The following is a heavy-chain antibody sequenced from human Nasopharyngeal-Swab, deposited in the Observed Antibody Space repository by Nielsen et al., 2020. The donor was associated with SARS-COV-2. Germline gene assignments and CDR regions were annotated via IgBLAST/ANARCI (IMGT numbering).Heavy chain of an antibody. CDR2: ITPFNGNA. D-gene: IGHD2-8*01. CDR3: SSGQCINGVCNPTDGLDV. CDR1: GFSITYRF. Sequence: SVKVSCKASGFSITYRFLHWMRQAPGQALEWMGWITPFNGNAKYAQKFQGRVSITSDGSRTTASLEFSSLRPDDTAMYFCSSGQCINGVCNPTDGLDVWGQGTSVTVS. J-gene: IGHJ6*02. V-gene: IGHV1-45*02.